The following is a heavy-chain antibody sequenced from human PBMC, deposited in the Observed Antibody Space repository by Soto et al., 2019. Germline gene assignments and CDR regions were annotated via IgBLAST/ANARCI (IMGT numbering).Heavy chain of an antibody. Sequence: SETLSLTCTVSGGFISGYYWSWIRQPPGKGLEWIGNVYYSGGAKYNPSVKRRVSISVDTSKNQFSLNLSSVTAADTAVYYCTRDGDGRMITNPYYYYGMDVWGPGITVTVSS. CDR3: TRDGDGRMITNPYYYYGMDV. J-gene: IGHJ6*02. D-gene: IGHD2-21*02. CDR2: VYYSGGA. CDR1: GGFISGYY. V-gene: IGHV4-59*01.